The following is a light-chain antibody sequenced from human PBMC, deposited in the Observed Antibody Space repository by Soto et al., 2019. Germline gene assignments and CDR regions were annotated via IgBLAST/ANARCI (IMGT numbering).Light chain of an antibody. Sequence: QSVLTQPASVSGSPGQSVTISCAGTSSDIGGYNYVSWYQHHPGTAPKLIIYDVSSRPSGVSHRFSASRSGNTASLTISGLQAEDEADYYCSSFAVATPVFGTGTKLTVL. J-gene: IGLJ1*01. CDR2: DVS. V-gene: IGLV2-14*01. CDR3: SSFAVATPV. CDR1: SSDIGGYNY.